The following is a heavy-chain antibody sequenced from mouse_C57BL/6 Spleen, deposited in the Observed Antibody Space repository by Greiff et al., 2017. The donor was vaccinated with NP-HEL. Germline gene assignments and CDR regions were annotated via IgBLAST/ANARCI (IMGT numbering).Heavy chain of an antibody. V-gene: IGHV14-4*01. Sequence: EVQLQQSGAELVRPGASVKLSCTASGFNIKDDYMHWVKQRPEQGLEWIGWIDPENGATEYASKFQGKATITADTSSNTAYLQLSSLTSEDTAVYYGTRGYDVAWFAYWGQGTLVTVSA. D-gene: IGHD2-2*01. CDR3: TRGYDVAWFAY. J-gene: IGHJ3*01. CDR2: IDPENGAT. CDR1: GFNIKDDY.